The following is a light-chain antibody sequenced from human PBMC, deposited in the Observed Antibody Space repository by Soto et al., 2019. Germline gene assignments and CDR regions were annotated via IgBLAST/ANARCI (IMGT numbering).Light chain of an antibody. CDR2: AAS. CDR1: QDISTR. V-gene: IGKV1-12*01. CDR3: QQSNSFPYT. J-gene: IGKJ2*01. Sequence: DIQMTQSPSSVSASVGDRGTITCRSSQDISTRLGWYQQKPGKAPKLLIYAASSLQSGVPSRFSGTGSGTDFTLTISSLQPEDVATFYCQQSNSFPYTVGQGTKLEIK.